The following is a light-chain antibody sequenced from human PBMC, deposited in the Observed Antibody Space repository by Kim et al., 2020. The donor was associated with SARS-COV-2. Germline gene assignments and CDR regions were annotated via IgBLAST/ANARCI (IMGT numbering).Light chain of an antibody. V-gene: IGKV3-11*01. CDR1: QSVSIY. Sequence: PGERATPSCRASQSVSIYFASYPQQPGQPPRLLIYGASTTATGIPARFSGGGSRTSFSLTISCLQPDEFSVYFCRQRGDWPVTFGGGTKVDIK. J-gene: IGKJ4*01. CDR3: RQRGDWPVT. CDR2: GAS.